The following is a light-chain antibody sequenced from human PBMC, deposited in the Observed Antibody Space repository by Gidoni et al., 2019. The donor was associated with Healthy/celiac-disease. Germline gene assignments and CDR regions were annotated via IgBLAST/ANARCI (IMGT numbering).Light chain of an antibody. CDR3: AAWDDSLNGPV. Sequence: QSVLTQPPSASGTPGQMVTISCSGSSSNIESNTVNWYQQLPGTAPKLLIYSNNQRPSGVPDRFSGSKSGTSASLAISGLQSEDEADYYCAAWDDSLNGPVFGGGTKLTVL. J-gene: IGLJ3*02. CDR1: SSNIESNT. V-gene: IGLV1-44*01. CDR2: SNN.